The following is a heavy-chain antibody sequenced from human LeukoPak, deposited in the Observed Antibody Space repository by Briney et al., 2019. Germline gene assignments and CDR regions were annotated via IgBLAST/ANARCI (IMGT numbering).Heavy chain of an antibody. Sequence: PGGSLRLSCAASGFTFSRYWMHSVRQAPGKGLVWVSCIKSDGSSTSIADSAKGRFTISRDNAKNTVYLQMNRLRAEDTAVYYCVRDNRSYNFDYWGQGTLVTVSS. D-gene: IGHD1-26*01. J-gene: IGHJ4*02. CDR1: GFTFSRYW. V-gene: IGHV3-74*01. CDR2: IKSDGSST. CDR3: VRDNRSYNFDY.